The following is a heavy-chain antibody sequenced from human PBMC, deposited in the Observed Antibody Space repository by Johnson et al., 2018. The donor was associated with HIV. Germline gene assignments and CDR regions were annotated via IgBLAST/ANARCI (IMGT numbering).Heavy chain of an antibody. CDR2: IYCGGTT. CDR1: GFTVSSNY. Sequence: VQLVASGGGLVQPGGSLRLSCAASGFTVSSNYMSWVRQAPGKGLAWVSVIYCGGTTYYVDCVKGRFTISRDNSKNTLYLQMNSLRAEDTAVYYCAREAVPRGLQSAFGGAFDIWGQGTMVTVAA. CDR3: AREAVPRGLQSAFGGAFDI. J-gene: IGHJ3*02. D-gene: IGHD3-16*01. V-gene: IGHV3-66*01.